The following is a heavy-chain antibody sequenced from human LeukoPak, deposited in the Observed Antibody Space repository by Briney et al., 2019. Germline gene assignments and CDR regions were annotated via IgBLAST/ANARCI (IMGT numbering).Heavy chain of an antibody. CDR2: INHSGST. CDR3: ARSPVFNDFWSGYLY. J-gene: IGHJ4*02. CDR1: GGSFSGYY. Sequence: SETLSLTCAVYGGSFSGYYWSWIRQPPGKGLEWIGEINHSGSTNYNPSLKSRVTISVDTSKNQFSLKLSSVTAADTAVYYCARSPVFNDFWSGYLYWGQGTLVTDSS. V-gene: IGHV4-34*01. D-gene: IGHD3-3*01.